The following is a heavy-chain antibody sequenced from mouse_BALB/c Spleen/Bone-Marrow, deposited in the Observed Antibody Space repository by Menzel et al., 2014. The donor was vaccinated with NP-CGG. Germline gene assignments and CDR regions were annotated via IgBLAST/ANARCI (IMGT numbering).Heavy chain of an antibody. J-gene: IGHJ4*01. CDR2: ISSGGSYT. CDR3: TREAETRYAMDY. V-gene: IGHV5-6-4*01. D-gene: IGHD6-1*01. CDR1: GFTFSSYT. Sequence: EVKVVESGGGLVKPGGSLKLSCAASGFTFSSYTMSWVRQTPEKRLEWVATISSGGSYTYYPDSVKGRFTISRDNAKNTQYLQMSSMKSEDTDMYYCTREAETRYAMDYWGQGTSVTVSS.